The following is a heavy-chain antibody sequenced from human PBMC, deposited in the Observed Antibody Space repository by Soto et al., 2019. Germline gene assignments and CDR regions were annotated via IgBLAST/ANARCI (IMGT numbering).Heavy chain of an antibody. V-gene: IGHV6-1*01. CDR3: ARGGVLRFLEWLGEGMDV. CDR2: TYYRSKWYN. CDR1: GDSVSSNSAA. D-gene: IGHD3-3*01. Sequence: SQTLSLTCAISGDSVSSNSAAWNWIRQSPSRGLEWLGRTYYRSKWYNDYAVSVKSRITINPDTSKNQFSLQLNSVTPEDTAVYYCARGGVLRFLEWLGEGMDVCGQGTTVTVSS. J-gene: IGHJ6*02.